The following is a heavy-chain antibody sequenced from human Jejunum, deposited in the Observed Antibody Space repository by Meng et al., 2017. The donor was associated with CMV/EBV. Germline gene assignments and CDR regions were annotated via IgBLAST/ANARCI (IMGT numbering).Heavy chain of an antibody. Sequence: SEYTITGYYVHWGRQAPGQGLEWLGYLNPYTGDANYAKKVQGRVSMTRDTPNNTAYMELTRLRSDDTALYYCAKDAGSFLDYYFDFWGQGTLVTVSS. V-gene: IGHV1-2*02. J-gene: IGHJ4*02. CDR3: AKDAGSFLDYYFDF. D-gene: IGHD3-10*01. CDR2: LNPYTGDA. CDR1: EYTITGYY.